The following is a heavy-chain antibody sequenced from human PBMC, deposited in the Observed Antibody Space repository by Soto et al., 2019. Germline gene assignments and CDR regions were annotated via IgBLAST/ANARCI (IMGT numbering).Heavy chain of an antibody. CDR1: GYSFTSYW. CDR2: IYPGDSDT. Sequence: GQSLKISCKGSGYSFTSYWIGWVRQMPGKGLEWVGIIYPGDSDTRYSPPFQGQVTISADKSISTAYLQWSSLKASDTAMYYCARRMRTVTFSYHYGMDVWGQGTTVTVSS. D-gene: IGHD4-17*01. J-gene: IGHJ6*02. CDR3: ARRMRTVTFSYHYGMDV. V-gene: IGHV5-51*01.